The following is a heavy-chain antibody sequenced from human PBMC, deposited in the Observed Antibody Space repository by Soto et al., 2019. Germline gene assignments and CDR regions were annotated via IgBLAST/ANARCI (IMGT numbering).Heavy chain of an antibody. D-gene: IGHD4-4*01. CDR2: ISDYNGNT. CDR3: VKDYSNYWPDY. V-gene: IGHV1-18*01. J-gene: IGHJ4*02. Sequence: QVQLVQSGAEVKKPGASVKVSCKASGYTFTSYGISWVRQAPGQGLEWMGWISDYNGNTNYAQKLQGRVTMTTDTSTSFAYLELRSLSSDDKAVYYCVKDYSNYWPDYWGQGTLVTVCS. CDR1: GYTFTSYG.